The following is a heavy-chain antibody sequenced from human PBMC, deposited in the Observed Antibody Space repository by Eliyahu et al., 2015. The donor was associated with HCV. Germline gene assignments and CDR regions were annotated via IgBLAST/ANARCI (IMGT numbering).Heavy chain of an antibody. D-gene: IGHD6-13*01. J-gene: IGHJ4*02. Sequence: EVQLVESGGGLVKPGGSLRLSCAASGFTFSXYSMNWVRQAPGKGLEWVSSISSSSSYIYYADSVKGRFTISRDNAKNSLYLQMNSLRAEDTAVYYCARDYEAEYSSSWLTDYWGQGTLVTVSS. CDR3: ARDYEAEYSSSWLTDY. CDR1: GFTFSXYS. CDR2: ISSSSSYI. V-gene: IGHV3-21*01.